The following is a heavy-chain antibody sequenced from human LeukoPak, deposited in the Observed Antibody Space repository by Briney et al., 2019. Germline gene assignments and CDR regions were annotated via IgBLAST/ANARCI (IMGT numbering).Heavy chain of an antibody. CDR2: IYNSGAKI. V-gene: IGHV3-23*01. J-gene: IGHJ4*02. D-gene: IGHD6-19*01. CDR1: GLTFSTYS. Sequence: GGSLRLSCAVSGLTFSTYSMTWVRQGPGKGLEGVSSIYNSGAKIFYADSVKGRFTISRDNSKNMLYLQMNSLRVEDTAVYYCAKDVAPDSGWDLDYWGQGTLVTVSS. CDR3: AKDVAPDSGWDLDY.